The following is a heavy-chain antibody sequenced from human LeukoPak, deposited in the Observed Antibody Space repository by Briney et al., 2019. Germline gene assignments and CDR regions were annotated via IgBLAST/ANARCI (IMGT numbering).Heavy chain of an antibody. CDR3: ARDNSDGYNPIDY. J-gene: IGHJ4*02. Sequence: ASVKVSCKASGYTFTGNYMNRVRQAPGQGLEWVGWTNPNSGDTSYAQKFQGRVTMTRDTSSSTAYMELSRLRSDDTAVYYCARDNSDGYNPIDYWGQGTLVTVSS. D-gene: IGHD5-24*01. CDR1: GYTFTGNY. V-gene: IGHV1-2*02. CDR2: TNPNSGDT.